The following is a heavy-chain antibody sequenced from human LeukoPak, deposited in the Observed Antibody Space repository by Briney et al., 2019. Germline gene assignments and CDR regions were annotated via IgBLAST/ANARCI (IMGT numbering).Heavy chain of an antibody. Sequence: GGSLRLSCAASGFTFSSYEMNWVRQAPGKGLEWVSYISSSGSTIYYADSVKGRFTISRDNAKNSLYLQMNSLRAEDTAVYYCAREASSWYVDYYYYMDVWGKGTTVTISS. V-gene: IGHV3-48*03. D-gene: IGHD6-13*01. J-gene: IGHJ6*03. CDR2: ISSSGSTI. CDR1: GFTFSSYE. CDR3: AREASSWYVDYYYYMDV.